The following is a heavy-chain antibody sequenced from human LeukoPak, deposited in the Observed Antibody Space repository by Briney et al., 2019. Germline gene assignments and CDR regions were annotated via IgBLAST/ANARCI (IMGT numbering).Heavy chain of an antibody. CDR3: AKDHPSWHIVVVTAIPGAFDI. CDR1: GFTSSSYG. J-gene: IGHJ3*02. D-gene: IGHD2-21*02. Sequence: GGSLRLSCAASGFTSSSYGMPWVRQAPGKGLEWVAVISHDGSNKYYADSVKGRFAISRDNSKNTLYLQMNSLRAEDTAVYYCAKDHPSWHIVVVTAIPGAFDIWGQGTMVTVSS. V-gene: IGHV3-30*18. CDR2: ISHDGSNK.